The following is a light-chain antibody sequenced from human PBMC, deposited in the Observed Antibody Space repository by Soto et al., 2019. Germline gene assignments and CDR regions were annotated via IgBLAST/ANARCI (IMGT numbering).Light chain of an antibody. J-gene: IGLJ1*01. V-gene: IGLV2-8*01. CDR3: SSYAGIFYV. CDR2: EVS. CDR1: SSDVGGYNY. Sequence: QSALTQPPSASGSPGQSVTISCTGTSSDVGGYNYVSWYQQHPGKAPKLMIYEVSKRPSGVPDRFSGSKSGNTASLTVSGLQAEDEVDYYCSSYAGIFYVFGTWTKLTVL.